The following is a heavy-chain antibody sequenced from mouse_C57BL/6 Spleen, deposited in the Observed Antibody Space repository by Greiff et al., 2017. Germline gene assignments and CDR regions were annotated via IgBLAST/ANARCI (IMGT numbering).Heavy chain of an antibody. CDR2: IDPSDSYT. CDR1: GYTFTSYW. D-gene: IGHD2-5*01. V-gene: IGHV1-69*01. CDR3: ARNPIYSNYAYYYAMDY. Sequence: QVQLQQPGAELVMPGASVKLSCKASGYTFTSYWMHWVKPRPGQGLEWIGEIDPSDSYTNYNQKFKGKSTLTVDKSSSTAYMQLSSLTSEDSAVYYCARNPIYSNYAYYYAMDYWGQGTSVTVSS. J-gene: IGHJ4*01.